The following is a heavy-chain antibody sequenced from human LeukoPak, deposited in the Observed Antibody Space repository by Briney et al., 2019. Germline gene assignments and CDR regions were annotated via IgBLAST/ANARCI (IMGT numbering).Heavy chain of an antibody. CDR1: GSPLSTYA. Sequence: GGSLRLSCAASGSPLSTYAMSWVRQAPGKGLELVSSIRASDGSTYYADSVKGRFAVSRDNSKNTLYLQMNSLRAEDTAVYYCAKDVYGDYGGLDYWGQGTLVTVSS. D-gene: IGHD4-17*01. V-gene: IGHV3-23*01. CDR3: AKDVYGDYGGLDY. J-gene: IGHJ4*02. CDR2: IRASDGST.